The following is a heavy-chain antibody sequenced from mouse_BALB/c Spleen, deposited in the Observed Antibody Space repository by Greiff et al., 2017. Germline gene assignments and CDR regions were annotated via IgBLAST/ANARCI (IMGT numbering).Heavy chain of an antibody. CDR3: TREGAYDYDGAWFAY. Sequence: LQQPGSELVRPGASVKLSCKASGYTFTSYWMHWVKQRPGQGLEWIGNIYPGSGSTNYDEKFKSKATLTVDTSSSTAYMQLSSLTSEDSAVYYCTREGAYDYDGAWFAYWGQGTLVTVSA. J-gene: IGHJ3*01. CDR2: IYPGSGST. V-gene: IGHV1S22*01. CDR1: GYTFTSYW. D-gene: IGHD2-4*01.